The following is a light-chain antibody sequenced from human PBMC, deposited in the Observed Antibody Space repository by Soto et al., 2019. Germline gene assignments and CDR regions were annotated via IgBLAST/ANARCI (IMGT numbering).Light chain of an antibody. V-gene: IGLV1-44*01. CDR3: AAWDDSLNGLV. CDR1: SSNIGSNT. Sequence: QSVLTQPPSAYGTPGQRVTISCSGSSSNIGSNTVNWYQQLPGTAPKLLIYSNNQRPSGVPDRFSGSKSGTSASLAISGLQSEDEADYYCAAWDDSLNGLVFGTGTKLTVL. CDR2: SNN. J-gene: IGLJ1*01.